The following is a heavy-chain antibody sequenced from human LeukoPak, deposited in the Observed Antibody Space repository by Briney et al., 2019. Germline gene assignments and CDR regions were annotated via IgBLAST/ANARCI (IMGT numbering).Heavy chain of an antibody. J-gene: IGHJ3*02. CDR1: GCSISSYY. Sequence: SETLSLTCTVSGCSISSYYWSWIRQPPGKGLEWIGYIYYSGSTNYNPSLKSRVTISVDTSRNQFSLKLSSVTAADTAVYYCATDDSSSDHDAFDIWGQGTMVTVSS. CDR3: ATDDSSSDHDAFDI. V-gene: IGHV4-59*01. CDR2: IYYSGST. D-gene: IGHD4-11*01.